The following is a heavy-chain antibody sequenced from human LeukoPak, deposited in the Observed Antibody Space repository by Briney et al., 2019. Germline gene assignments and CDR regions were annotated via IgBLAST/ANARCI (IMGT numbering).Heavy chain of an antibody. V-gene: IGHV4-38-2*01. Sequence: SETLSLTCAVSGYSISSGFYWGWIRQPPGKGLEWIGSIYHSGSTYYNPSLKSRVTISVDTFKNQFCLKLSSVTAADTAVYYCARLGRGATTFYYWGQGTLVTVSS. J-gene: IGHJ4*02. D-gene: IGHD1-26*01. CDR1: GYSISSGFY. CDR2: IYHSGST. CDR3: ARLGRGATTFYY.